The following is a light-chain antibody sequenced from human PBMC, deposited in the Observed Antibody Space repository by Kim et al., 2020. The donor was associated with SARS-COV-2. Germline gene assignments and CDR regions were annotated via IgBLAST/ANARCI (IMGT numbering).Light chain of an antibody. CDR2: QNY. V-gene: IGLV3-1*01. CDR3: QAWVTSTM. Sequence: SYELTQPPSLSVSPGQTVTIICAGDEVRNQFACWYQQKPAQSPVLVIYQNYKRHSWIPVRFSGSMSGDTATLTISGAQTVDEADYYCQAWVTSTMFGGGTKRIVL. J-gene: IGLJ3*02. CDR1: EVRNQF.